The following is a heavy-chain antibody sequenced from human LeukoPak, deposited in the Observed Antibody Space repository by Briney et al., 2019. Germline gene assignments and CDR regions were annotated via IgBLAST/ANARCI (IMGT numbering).Heavy chain of an antibody. CDR2: INSDGSST. V-gene: IGHV3-74*01. D-gene: IGHD2-2*01. CDR3: ARDSIVVPAAMGYYYYYMDV. J-gene: IGHJ6*03. CDR1: GFTFSSYW. Sequence: GGSLRLSCAASGFTFSSYWMHWVRQAPGKGLVWVSRINSDGSSTSYADSVKGRFTISRDNAKNSLYLQMNSLRAEDTAVYYCARDSIVVPAAMGYYYYYMDVWGKGTTVTISS.